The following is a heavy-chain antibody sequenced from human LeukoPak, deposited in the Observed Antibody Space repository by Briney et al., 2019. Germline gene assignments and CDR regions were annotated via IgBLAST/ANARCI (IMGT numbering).Heavy chain of an antibody. J-gene: IGHJ3*02. CDR1: GGTFSSYA. Sequence: ASVKVSCKASGGTFSSYAISWVRQAPGQGLEWMGGIIPILGIANYAQKFQGRVTITADKSTSTAYMELSSLRSEDTAVYYCARDSGYGMSPAFDIWGQGTMVTVSS. CDR3: ARDSGYGMSPAFDI. V-gene: IGHV1-69*10. CDR2: IIPILGIA. D-gene: IGHD5-12*01.